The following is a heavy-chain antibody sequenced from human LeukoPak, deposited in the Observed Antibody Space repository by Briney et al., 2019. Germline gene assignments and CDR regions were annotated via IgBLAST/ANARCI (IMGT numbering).Heavy chain of an antibody. CDR3: TTPYYYGSGSYSW. CDR2: IKSKTDGGTT. CDR1: GFTFSNAW. V-gene: IGHV3-15*01. Sequence: GGSLRLSCAASGFTFSNAWMSRVRQAPGKGLEWVGRIKSKTDGGTTDYAAPVKGRFTISRDDSKNTLYLQMNSLKTEDTAVYYCTTPYYYGSGSYSWWGQGTLVTVSS. D-gene: IGHD3-10*01. J-gene: IGHJ4*02.